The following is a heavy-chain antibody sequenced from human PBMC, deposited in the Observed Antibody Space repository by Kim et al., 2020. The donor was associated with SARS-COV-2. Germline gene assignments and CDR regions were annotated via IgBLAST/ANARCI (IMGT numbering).Heavy chain of an antibody. J-gene: IGHJ4*02. CDR1: GYTFTSYA. CDR2: INTNTGNP. V-gene: IGHV7-4-1*02. Sequence: ASVKVSCKASGYTFTSYAMNWVRQAPGQGLEWMGWINTNTGNPTYAQGFTGRFVFSLDTSVSTAYLQISSLKAEDTAVYYCHSGYSSGWTDYWGQGTLVTVSS. CDR3: HSGYSSGWTDY. D-gene: IGHD6-19*01.